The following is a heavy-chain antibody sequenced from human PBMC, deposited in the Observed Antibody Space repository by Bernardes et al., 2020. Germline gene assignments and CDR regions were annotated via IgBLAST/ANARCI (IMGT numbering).Heavy chain of an antibody. CDR2: IYYSGST. J-gene: IGHJ6*02. CDR1: GGSISSSSYY. Sequence: SETLSLTCTVSGGSISSSSYYWGWIRQPPGKGLEWIGSIYYSGSTYYNPSLKSRVTISVDTSKNQFSLKLSSVTAADTAVYYCARVYRTFYYYYYGMDVWGQGTTVTVSS. CDR3: ARVYRTFYYYYYGMDV. V-gene: IGHV4-39*01.